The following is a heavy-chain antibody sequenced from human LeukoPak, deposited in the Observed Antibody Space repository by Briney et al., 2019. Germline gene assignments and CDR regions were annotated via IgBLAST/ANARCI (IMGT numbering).Heavy chain of an antibody. CDR1: GFTFSSYA. D-gene: IGHD2-15*01. J-gene: IGHJ6*03. V-gene: IGHV3-23*01. Sequence: PGGSLRLSCAASGFTFSSYAMSWVRQAPGKGLEWVSAISGSGGSTYYADSVKGRFTISRDNSKNTLYLQMNSLRAEDTAVYYCAKAGKWVAGAATRGGYYMDVWGKGTTVTVSS. CDR2: ISGSGGST. CDR3: AKAGKWVAGAATRGGYYMDV.